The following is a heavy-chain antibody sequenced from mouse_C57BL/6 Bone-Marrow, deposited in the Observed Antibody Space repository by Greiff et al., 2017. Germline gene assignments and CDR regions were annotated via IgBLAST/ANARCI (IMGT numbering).Heavy chain of an antibody. V-gene: IGHV1-72*01. CDR1: GYTFTSYW. Sequence: QVQLKQPGAELVKPGASVKLSCKASGYTFTSYWMHWVKQRPGRGLEWIGRIDPNSGGTKYNEKFKSKATLTVDKPSSTAYMQLSSLTSEDSSVYYGARKSLRSSLAMDYWGQGTSVTVSS. D-gene: IGHD1-1*01. CDR2: IDPNSGGT. J-gene: IGHJ4*01. CDR3: ARKSLRSSLAMDY.